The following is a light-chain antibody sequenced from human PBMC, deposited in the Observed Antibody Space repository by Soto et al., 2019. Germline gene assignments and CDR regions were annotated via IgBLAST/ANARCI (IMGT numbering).Light chain of an antibody. CDR3: QLYGISPH. Sequence: EIVLTQSPGTLSLSPGERATLSCRASQSISSSYFAWYQQKPGQSPRLLIYGASSRATGIPDRFSGSGSGTDFTLTINRLEPEDFAVYYCQLYGISPHFGQGTRLEIK. V-gene: IGKV3-20*01. J-gene: IGKJ5*01. CDR2: GAS. CDR1: QSISSSY.